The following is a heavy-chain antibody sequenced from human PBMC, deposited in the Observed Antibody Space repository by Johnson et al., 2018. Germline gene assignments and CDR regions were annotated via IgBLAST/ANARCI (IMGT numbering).Heavy chain of an antibody. CDR3: AKAYSSGWYTPDAFNI. V-gene: IGHV3-30*18. D-gene: IGHD6-19*01. CDR1: GFTFSSYG. J-gene: IGHJ3*02. Sequence: QVQLVQSGGGVVQPGRSLRLSCAASGFTFSSYGMHWVRQAPGKGLEWVAVISYDGSNKYYADSVKGRFTISRDNSKNTLYLQMNSLRAGDTALYYCAKAYSSGWYTPDAFNIWGQGTMVTVSS. CDR2: ISYDGSNK.